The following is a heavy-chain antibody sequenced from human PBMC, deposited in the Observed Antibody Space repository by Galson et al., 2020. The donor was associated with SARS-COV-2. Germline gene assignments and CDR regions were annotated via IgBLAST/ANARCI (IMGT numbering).Heavy chain of an antibody. CDR2: IIPILGIA. Sequence: SVKVSCKASVYTFTSYDINWVRQATGQGLEWMGGIIPILGIANYAQKFQGRVTITADKSTSTAYMELSSLRSEDTAVYYCARGDTGFLEWLTYYCYYYMDVWGKGTTVTVSS. CDR1: VYTFTSYD. V-gene: IGHV1-69*10. J-gene: IGHJ6*03. CDR3: ARGDTGFLEWLTYYCYYYMDV. D-gene: IGHD3-3*01.